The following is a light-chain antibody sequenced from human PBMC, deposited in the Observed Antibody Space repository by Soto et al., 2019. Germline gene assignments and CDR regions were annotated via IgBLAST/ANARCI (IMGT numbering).Light chain of an antibody. J-gene: IGKJ1*01. V-gene: IGKV3-15*01. CDR1: QTISNM. CDR3: QQYNKWPMT. Sequence: EVVMTQSPATLSLSPGDKVSLSCRANQTISNMLAWYQQKPSQAPRLLIYAASTRATGVSARFSGSASGTEFTLTISSLQSEDFTVYYCQQYNKWPMTFGQGTRV. CDR2: AAS.